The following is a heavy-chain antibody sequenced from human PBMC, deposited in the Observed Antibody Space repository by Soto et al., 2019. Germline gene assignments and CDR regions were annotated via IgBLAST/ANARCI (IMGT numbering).Heavy chain of an antibody. J-gene: IGHJ3*02. Sequence: GGSLRLSCAASGFTFSSYAMNWVRQAPGKGLEWVSAISGSGSSTYYADSVKGRFTISRDNSKNTLYLQVSSLRAEDTAVYYCATRSTVTTHDAFDIWGQGTLVTVSS. D-gene: IGHD4-17*01. CDR1: GFTFSSYA. CDR3: ATRSTVTTHDAFDI. V-gene: IGHV3-23*01. CDR2: ISGSGSST.